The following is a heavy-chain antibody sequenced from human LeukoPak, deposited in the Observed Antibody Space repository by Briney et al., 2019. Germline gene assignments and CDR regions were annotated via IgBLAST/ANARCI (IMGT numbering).Heavy chain of an antibody. D-gene: IGHD3-22*01. CDR2: IYYSGST. J-gene: IGHJ5*02. CDR3: ARTSSSGYYFRWFDP. Sequence: SETLSLTCTVSGGSISSYYWSWIRQPPGEGLEWIGYIYYSGSTNYNPSLKSRVTISVDTSKNQFSLKLSSVTAADTAVYYCARTSSSGYYFRWFDPWGQGTLVTVSS. V-gene: IGHV4-59*01. CDR1: GGSISSYY.